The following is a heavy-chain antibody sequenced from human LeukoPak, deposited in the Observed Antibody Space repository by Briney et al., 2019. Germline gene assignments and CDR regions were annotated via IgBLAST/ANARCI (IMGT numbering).Heavy chain of an antibody. CDR1: GASISSSY. CDR2: IYYSGAT. CDR3: ARHLGYCSSTSCSPYNWFDP. J-gene: IGHJ5*02. D-gene: IGHD2-2*01. Sequence: PSETLSLTCTLSGASISSSYWSWIRQPPGKGLEWIGYIYYSGATNYNPSLKSRLTMSLDTSKNQFFLKLSSVTAADTAAYYCARHLGYCSSTSCSPYNWFDPWGQGTLVTVSS. V-gene: IGHV4-59*08.